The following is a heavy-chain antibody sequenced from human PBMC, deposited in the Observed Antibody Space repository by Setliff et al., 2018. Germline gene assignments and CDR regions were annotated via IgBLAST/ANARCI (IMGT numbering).Heavy chain of an antibody. CDR2: IKQDESEK. V-gene: IGHV3-7*01. D-gene: IGHD6-19*01. J-gene: IGHJ4*02. CDR3: ATSDWYAAFDH. CDR1: GFTFSSYC. Sequence: GGSLRLSCVASGFTFSSYCMDWFRQAPGKGLEWVANIKQDESEKHYVGSVKGRFTISRDNARNSVYLQMNSLRAEDAAVYYCATSDWYAAFDHWGQGTLVTVSS.